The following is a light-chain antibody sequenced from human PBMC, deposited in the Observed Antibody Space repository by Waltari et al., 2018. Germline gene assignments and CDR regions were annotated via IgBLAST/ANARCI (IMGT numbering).Light chain of an antibody. CDR3: HAAADNNWF. V-gene: IGLV3-27*01. CDR1: VLAEKY. CDR2: KDT. J-gene: IGLJ2*01. Sequence: YDLAQPFSVSVSPGQTATITCSGAVLAEKYVRWFQQRPGQAPTLILYKDTERPSGIPERFSGSSSGSTVTLTIRGALLEDEADYHCHAAADNNWFFGGGTKLTVL.